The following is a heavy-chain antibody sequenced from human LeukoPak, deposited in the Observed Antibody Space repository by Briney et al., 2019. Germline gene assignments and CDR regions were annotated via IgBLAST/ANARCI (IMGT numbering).Heavy chain of an antibody. V-gene: IGHV4-39*07. CDR1: GGSISSSSYY. Sequence: SETLSLTCTVSGGSISSSSYYWGWIRQPPGKGLEWIGEINHSGSTNYNPSLKSRVTISVDTSKNQFSLKLSSVTAADTAVYYCARSLWGSRQPYYFDYWGQGTLVTVSS. D-gene: IGHD2-21*01. CDR2: INHSGST. J-gene: IGHJ4*02. CDR3: ARSLWGSRQPYYFDY.